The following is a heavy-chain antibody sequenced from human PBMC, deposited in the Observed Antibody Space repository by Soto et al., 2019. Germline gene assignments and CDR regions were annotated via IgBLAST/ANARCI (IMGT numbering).Heavy chain of an antibody. J-gene: IGHJ4*02. CDR2: IIPIFGTA. V-gene: IGHV1-69*06. CDR1: GGTFSSYA. CDR3: ARDGHGYPFDY. Sequence: ASVKVSCKASGGTFSSYAISCVRQAPGQGLEWMGGIIPIFGTANYAQKFQGRVTITADKSTSTAYMELSSLRSEDTAVYYCARDGHGYPFDYWGQGTLVTVSS. D-gene: IGHD3-16*02.